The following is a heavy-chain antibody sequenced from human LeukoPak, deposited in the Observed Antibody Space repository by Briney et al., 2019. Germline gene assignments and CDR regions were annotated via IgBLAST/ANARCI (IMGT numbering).Heavy chain of an antibody. CDR3: ARDTVTTRRDFQH. CDR2: ITTSGSYI. J-gene: IGHJ1*01. V-gene: IGHV3-21*01. D-gene: IGHD4-11*01. CDR1: GFTFSSYS. Sequence: GSLRLSCAASGFTFSSYSMNWVRQAPGKGLKWVSSITTSGSYIYYADSVKGRFTISRDNAKNSLYLQMNSLRAEDTAVYYCARDTVTTRRDFQHWGQGTLVTVSS.